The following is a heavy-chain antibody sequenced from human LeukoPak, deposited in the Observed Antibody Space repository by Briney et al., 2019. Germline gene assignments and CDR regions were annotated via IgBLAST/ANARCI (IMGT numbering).Heavy chain of an antibody. CDR1: GGSISSHY. D-gene: IGHD3-10*01. CDR3: ARDRGTSFDS. CDR2: IYYSGST. V-gene: IGHV4-59*11. J-gene: IGHJ4*02. Sequence: PSETLSLTCTVSGGSISSHYWSWIRQPPGKGLEWIGYIYYSGSTNYNPSLKSRVTISVDTSKNQFSLKLSSVTAADTAVYYCARDRGTSFDSWGQGTLVTVSS.